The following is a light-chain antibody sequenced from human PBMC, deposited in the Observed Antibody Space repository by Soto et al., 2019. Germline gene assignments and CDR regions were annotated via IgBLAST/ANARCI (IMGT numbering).Light chain of an antibody. CDR3: QQSFNLPRT. Sequence: DIQMTQSPSSLSASVGETITITCRASQSISSTLNWFQHSPGQPPKLLLFAASNLHAGVPPRFSGSGSGTSFSLTIRRLQPEDFATYYCQQSFNLPRTFGPGTRVEFK. J-gene: IGKJ1*01. CDR1: QSISST. CDR2: AAS. V-gene: IGKV1-39*01.